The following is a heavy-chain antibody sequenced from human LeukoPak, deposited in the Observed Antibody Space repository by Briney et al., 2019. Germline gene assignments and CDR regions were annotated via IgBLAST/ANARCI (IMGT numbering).Heavy chain of an antibody. Sequence: ASVKVSCKASGGTFSSYAISWVRQAPGQGLEWMGGIIPIFGTANYAQKLQGRVTMTTDTSTSTAYMELRSLRSDDTAVYYCARDIGYGDQGLDYWGQGTLVTVSS. V-gene: IGHV1-69*05. CDR2: IIPIFGTA. D-gene: IGHD4-17*01. J-gene: IGHJ4*02. CDR3: ARDIGYGDQGLDY. CDR1: GGTFSSYA.